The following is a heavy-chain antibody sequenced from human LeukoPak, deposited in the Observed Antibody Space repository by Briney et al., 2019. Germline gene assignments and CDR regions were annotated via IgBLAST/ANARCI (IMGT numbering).Heavy chain of an antibody. D-gene: IGHD2-21*01. J-gene: IGHJ6*03. Sequence: GGSLRLSCAASGFTFSSYAMSWVRQAPGKGLEWVANIKQDGSEKHYVDSVKGRFTISRDNAKNSLYLQMNSLRAEDTAVYYCARDRDGYYMDVWGKGTTVTISS. CDR2: IKQDGSEK. CDR3: ARDRDGYYMDV. V-gene: IGHV3-7*01. CDR1: GFTFSSYA.